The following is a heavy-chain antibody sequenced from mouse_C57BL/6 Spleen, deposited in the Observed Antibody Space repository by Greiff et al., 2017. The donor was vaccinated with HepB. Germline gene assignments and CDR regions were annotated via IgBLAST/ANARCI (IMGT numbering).Heavy chain of an antibody. Sequence: VQLQQSGTVLARPGASVKMSCKTSGYTFTSYWMHWVKQRPGQGLEWIGAIDPGNSDTSYNQKFKGKAKLTAVTSASTAYMEHSSLTNEDSAVYYCTRSGKGYAMDYWDQETSVTVSS. CDR1: GYTFTSYW. J-gene: IGHJ4*01. CDR2: IDPGNSDT. D-gene: IGHD4-1*01. V-gene: IGHV1-5*01. CDR3: TRSGKGYAMDY.